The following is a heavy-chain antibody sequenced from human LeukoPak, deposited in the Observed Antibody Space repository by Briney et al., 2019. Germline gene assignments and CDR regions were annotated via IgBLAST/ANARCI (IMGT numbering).Heavy chain of an antibody. Sequence: SETLSLTCTASGASISTYYWSWIRQPPGEGLEWIAYIAPSGGAVYNPSLNSRLTVSVDTSKNQFSLKLSSVTAADTAVYHCARGRYYYGSGSYHNDAFDIWGQGTMVTVSS. CDR2: IAPSGGA. CDR3: ARGRYYYGSGSYHNDAFDI. D-gene: IGHD3-10*01. V-gene: IGHV4-4*09. CDR1: GASISTYY. J-gene: IGHJ3*02.